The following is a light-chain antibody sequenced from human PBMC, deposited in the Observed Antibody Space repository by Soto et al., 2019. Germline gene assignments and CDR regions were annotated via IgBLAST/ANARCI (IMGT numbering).Light chain of an antibody. J-gene: IGKJ2*01. V-gene: IGKV1-5*01. Sequence: DIQMTQSPSTLPASVGDRVTITCRASQSIRSWLAWYQQKPGKAPKLLIYDASSLESGVPSRFSGSGSGTEFTLTISSLQPDDLATYYCQQYNTYPYAFGPGTKLEIK. CDR1: QSIRSW. CDR3: QQYNTYPYA. CDR2: DAS.